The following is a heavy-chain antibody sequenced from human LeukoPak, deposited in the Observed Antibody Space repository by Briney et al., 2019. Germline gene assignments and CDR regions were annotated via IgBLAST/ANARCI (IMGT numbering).Heavy chain of an antibody. CDR3: ARHDCPTTGWYRQTWFDP. J-gene: IGHJ5*02. CDR2: IYYNGNA. D-gene: IGHD2-2*01. CDR1: HDSINSGSNY. V-gene: IGHV4-39*07. Sequence: SETLSLTCTVSHDSINSGSNYWGWIRQSPGKGLEWIGSIYYNGNAHYNPSLKSRITMSIDESKNQFSLQLRSVTAADTAVYYCARHDCPTTGWYRQTWFDPWGQGTLVTVSS.